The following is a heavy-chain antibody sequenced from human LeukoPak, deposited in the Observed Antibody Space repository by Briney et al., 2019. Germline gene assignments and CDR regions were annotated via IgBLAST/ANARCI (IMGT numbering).Heavy chain of an antibody. D-gene: IGHD6-13*01. CDR1: SFSISSRYY. CDR2: ISSSGSTI. Sequence: LSLTCTVSSFSISSRYYWGWIRQPPGKGLEWVSYISSSGSTIYYADSVKGRFTISRDNAKNSLYLQMNSLRAEDTAVYYCANRGSNSWYYHYWGQGTLVTVSS. CDR3: ANRGSNSWYYHY. V-gene: IGHV3-11*04. J-gene: IGHJ4*02.